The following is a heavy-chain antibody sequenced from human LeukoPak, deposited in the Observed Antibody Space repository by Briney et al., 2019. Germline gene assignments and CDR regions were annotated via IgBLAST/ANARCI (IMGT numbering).Heavy chain of an antibody. CDR1: GFTFSRYD. CDR3: ARLSGSWSDY. D-gene: IGHD6-25*01. CDR2: LGISSPYI. Sequence: PGGSLRLSCAASGFTFSRYDMTWVRQAPGRGLEWVSSLGISSPYIYYADSVKGRFTISRDNAKNSLYLQMNTPRAEDTAVYYCARLSGSWSDYWGQGTLVTVSS. J-gene: IGHJ4*02. V-gene: IGHV3-21*01.